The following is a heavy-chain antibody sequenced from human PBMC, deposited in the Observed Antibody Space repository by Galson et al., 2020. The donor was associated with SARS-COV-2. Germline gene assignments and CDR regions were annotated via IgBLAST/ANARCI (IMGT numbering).Heavy chain of an antibody. CDR3: AKGWLYYGSGSYDY. CDR2: ISYDGSNK. J-gene: IGHJ4*02. V-gene: IGHV3-30*18. CDR1: GFTFSSYG. D-gene: IGHD3-10*01. Sequence: GGSLRLSCAASGFTFSSYGMHWVRQAPGTGLEWVAVISYDGSNKYYADSVKGRFTISRDNSKNTLYLQMNSLRAEDTAVYYCAKGWLYYGSGSYDYWGQGTLVTVSS.